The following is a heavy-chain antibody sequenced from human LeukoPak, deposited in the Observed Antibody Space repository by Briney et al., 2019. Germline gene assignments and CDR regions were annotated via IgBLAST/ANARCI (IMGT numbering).Heavy chain of an antibody. CDR2: INPSGGST. CDR3: ARDKCNNWFDP. J-gene: IGHJ5*02. V-gene: IGHV1-46*01. CDR1: GYTFTTYY. Sequence: GASVKVSCKASGYTFTTYYMHWVRQAPRQGLEWMGIINPSGGSTSYAQKFQGRVTMTRHTSTSTVYMELSSLRSEDTAVYYCARDKCNNWFDPWGQGTLVTVSS.